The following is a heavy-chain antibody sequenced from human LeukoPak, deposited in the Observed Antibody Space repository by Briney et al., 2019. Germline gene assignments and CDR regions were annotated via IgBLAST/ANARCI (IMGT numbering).Heavy chain of an antibody. D-gene: IGHD2-2*01. CDR2: IYYSGST. J-gene: IGHJ5*02. CDR1: GGSISSGDYY. CDR3: ARGWGEDIVVVPAPNWFDP. Sequence: PSQTLSLTCTVSGGSISSGDYYWSWIRQPPGKGLEWIGYIYYSGSTYYNPSLKSRVTISVDTSKNQFSLKLSSVTAADTAAYYCARGWGEDIVVVPAPNWFDPWGQGTLVTVSS. V-gene: IGHV4-30-4*08.